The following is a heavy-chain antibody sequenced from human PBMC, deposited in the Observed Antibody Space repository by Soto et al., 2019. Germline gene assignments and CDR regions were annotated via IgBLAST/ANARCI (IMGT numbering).Heavy chain of an antibody. CDR2: IWYDGSNK. D-gene: IGHD3-10*01. J-gene: IGHJ6*02. V-gene: IGHV3-33*01. CDR1: GFTFSSYG. Sequence: QVQLVESGGGVVQPGRSLRLSCAASGFTFSSYGMHWVRQAPGKGLEWVAVIWYDGSNKYYADSVKGRFTISRDNSKNTLYLQMNSLRAEDTAVYYCARKNNGEYYYGMDVWGQGTTVTVSS. CDR3: ARKNNGEYYYGMDV.